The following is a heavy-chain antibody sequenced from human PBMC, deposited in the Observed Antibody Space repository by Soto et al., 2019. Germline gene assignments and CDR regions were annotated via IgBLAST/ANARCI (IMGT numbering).Heavy chain of an antibody. CDR3: AREGRPYSGYVEYYYYGMDV. CDR2: IIPIFGTA. V-gene: IGHV1-69*13. Sequence: ASVKVFCKASGGTFSSYAISWVRQAPGQGLEWMGGIIPIFGTANYAQKFQGRVTITADESTSTAYMELSSLRSEDTAVYYCAREGRPYSGYVEYYYYGMDVWGQGTTVTVSS. D-gene: IGHD5-12*01. CDR1: GGTFSSYA. J-gene: IGHJ6*02.